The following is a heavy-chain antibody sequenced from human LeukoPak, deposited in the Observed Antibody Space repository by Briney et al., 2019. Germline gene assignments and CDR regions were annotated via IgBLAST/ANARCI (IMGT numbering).Heavy chain of an antibody. J-gene: IGHJ4*02. CDR2: INPNSGGT. CDR1: GYTFTGYY. Sequence: ASVKVSCKASGYTFTGYYMHWVRQAPGQGLEWMGWINPNSGGTNYAQKFQGRVTMTRDTSISTAYMELSRLRSDDTAVYYCAREEEYCSSTSCYIDYWGQGTLVTVSS. D-gene: IGHD2-2*02. CDR3: AREEEYCSSTSCYIDY. V-gene: IGHV1-2*02.